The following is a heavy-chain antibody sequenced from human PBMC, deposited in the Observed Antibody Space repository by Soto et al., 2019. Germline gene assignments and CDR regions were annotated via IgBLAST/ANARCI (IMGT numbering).Heavy chain of an antibody. Sequence: QVQLQQWGAGLLKPSETLSLTCAVYGGSFSGYYWSWIRQPPGKGLEWIGEINHSGSTSYNPSLKSRVIITTDTSKNQFSLTLTSATAADPAVYYCAGGIRPNDYGDRFDYWGQGTLVTVSS. CDR2: INHSGST. J-gene: IGHJ4*02. V-gene: IGHV4-34*01. CDR1: GGSFSGYY. CDR3: AGGIRPNDYGDRFDY. D-gene: IGHD4-17*01.